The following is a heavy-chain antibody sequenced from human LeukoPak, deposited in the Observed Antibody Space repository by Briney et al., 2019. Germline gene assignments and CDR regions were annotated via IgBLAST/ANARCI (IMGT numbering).Heavy chain of an antibody. D-gene: IGHD3-22*01. Sequence: PGGSLRLSCAASGFTFSSYGMHWVRQAPGKGLEWVAVISYDGSNKYYADSVKGRFTISRDNSKNTLYLQMNSLRAEDTAVYYCAKDLGGYYYDSSGYYWGQGTLVTVSS. CDR1: GFTFSSYG. V-gene: IGHV3-30*18. CDR2: ISYDGSNK. J-gene: IGHJ4*02. CDR3: AKDLGGYYYDSSGYY.